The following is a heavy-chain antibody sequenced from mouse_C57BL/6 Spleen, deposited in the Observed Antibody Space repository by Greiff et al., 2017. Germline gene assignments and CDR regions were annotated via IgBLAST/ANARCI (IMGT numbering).Heavy chain of an antibody. CDR1: GYTFTDYN. J-gene: IGHJ1*03. V-gene: IGHV1-22*01. CDR3: ARYPNYYGSSYWYFDV. D-gene: IGHD1-1*01. Sequence: EVQLQESGPELVKPGASVKMSCKASGYTFTDYNMHWVKQSHGKSLEWIGYINPNNGGTSYNQKFKGKATLTVNKSSSTAYMELRSLTSEDSAVYYCARYPNYYGSSYWYFDVWGTGTTVTLSS. CDR2: INPNNGGT.